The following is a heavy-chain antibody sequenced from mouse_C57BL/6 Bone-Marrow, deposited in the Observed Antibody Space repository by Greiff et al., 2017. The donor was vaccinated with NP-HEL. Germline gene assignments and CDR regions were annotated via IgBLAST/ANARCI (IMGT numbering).Heavy chain of an antibody. D-gene: IGHD1-1*01. CDR3: ARGGSSYWYFDV. CDR1: GYSFTGYY. CDR2: INPSTGGT. V-gene: IGHV1-42*01. J-gene: IGHJ1*03. Sequence: EVKLMESGPELVKPGASVKISCKASGYSFTGYYMNWVKQSPEKSLEWIGEINPSTGGTTYNQKFKAKATLTVDKSSSTAYMQLKSLTSEDSAVYYCARGGSSYWYFDVWGTGTTVTVSS.